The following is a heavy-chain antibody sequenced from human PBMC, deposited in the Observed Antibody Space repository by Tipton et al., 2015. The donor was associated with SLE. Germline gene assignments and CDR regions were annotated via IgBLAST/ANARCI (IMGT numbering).Heavy chain of an antibody. Sequence: SLRLSCAASGFTFSSYAMHWVRQAPGKGLEWGAVISYDGSNKYYADSVKGRFTISRDNSKNTLYLQMNSLRAEDTAVYYCARDPHERAVAGYWYFDLWGRGTLVTVSS. D-gene: IGHD6-19*01. V-gene: IGHV3-30*04. J-gene: IGHJ2*01. CDR3: ARDPHERAVAGYWYFDL. CDR1: GFTFSSYA. CDR2: ISYDGSNK.